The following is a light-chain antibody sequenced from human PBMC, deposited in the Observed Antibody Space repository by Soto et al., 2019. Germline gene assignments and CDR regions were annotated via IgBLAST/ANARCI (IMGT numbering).Light chain of an antibody. CDR1: TSNVGNNA. CDR3: AAGDDSLNAVL. J-gene: IGLJ2*01. V-gene: IGLV1-36*01. Sequence: QSVLTQPPSVSEAPRQRVSISCSGTTSNVGNNAVNWYQHLPGKTPILLFYFDDLVPSGVSDRFSGSKSGASSSRAISWLQSDDEADYYWAAGDDSLNAVLFGGGTKLTVL. CDR2: FDD.